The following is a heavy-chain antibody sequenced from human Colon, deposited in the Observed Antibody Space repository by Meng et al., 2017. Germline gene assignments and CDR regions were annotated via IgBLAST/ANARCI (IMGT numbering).Heavy chain of an antibody. CDR2: INTDGSST. CDR1: GFTFSSYW. D-gene: IGHD2-8*01. Sequence: GGSLRLSCAASGFTFSSYWMHWVRQAPGKGLVWVSRINTDGSSTNYADSVKGRFTISRDNAENTLYLQMNSLRAEDTAVYYCARGRSGVYHDYLGQGTLVTVSS. J-gene: IGHJ4*02. V-gene: IGHV3-74*01. CDR3: ARGRSGVYHDY.